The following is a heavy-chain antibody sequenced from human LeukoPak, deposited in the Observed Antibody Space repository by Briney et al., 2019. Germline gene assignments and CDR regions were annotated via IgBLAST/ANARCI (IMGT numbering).Heavy chain of an antibody. Sequence: ASVKVSCKASGYTFTSYDINWVRQATGQGLEWMGWMNPNSGNTGYAQKFQGRVTITRNTSISTAYMELSSLRSEDTAVYYCASGAAAGNYYYYMDVWGKGTTVTVSS. CDR3: ASGAAAGNYYYYMDV. J-gene: IGHJ6*03. CDR1: GYTFTSYD. CDR2: MNPNSGNT. V-gene: IGHV1-8*03. D-gene: IGHD6-13*01.